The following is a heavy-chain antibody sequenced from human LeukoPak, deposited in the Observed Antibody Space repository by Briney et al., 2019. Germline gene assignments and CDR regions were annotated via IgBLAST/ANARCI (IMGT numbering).Heavy chain of an antibody. CDR1: GFTFSSYE. D-gene: IGHD1-26*01. J-gene: IGHJ4*02. V-gene: IGHV3-48*03. CDR3: ARNLGSYGPRFDY. CDR2: ISSSGSTI. Sequence: GGSLRLSCAASGFTFSSYEMNWVRQAPGKGLEWVSYISSSGSTIYYADSVKGRFTISRDNAKNSLYLQMNSLRAEDTAVYYCARNLGSYGPRFDYWGQGTLVTVSS.